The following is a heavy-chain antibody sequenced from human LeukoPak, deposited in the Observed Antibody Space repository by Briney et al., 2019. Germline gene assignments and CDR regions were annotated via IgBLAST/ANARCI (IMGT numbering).Heavy chain of an antibody. Sequence: PGGSLRLSCADSGFTFRSYAMSWVRQAPGKGLEWVSAISGSGGSTYYADSVKGRFTISRDNSKNTLYLQMNSLRAEDTAVYYCEKDPLRTYGDYGGGFVSWGQGTLVTVSS. J-gene: IGHJ4*02. D-gene: IGHD4-17*01. CDR2: ISGSGGST. CDR1: GFTFRSYA. V-gene: IGHV3-23*01. CDR3: EKDPLRTYGDYGGGFVS.